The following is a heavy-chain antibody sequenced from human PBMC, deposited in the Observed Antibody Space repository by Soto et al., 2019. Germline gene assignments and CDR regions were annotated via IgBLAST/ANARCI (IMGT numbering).Heavy chain of an antibody. CDR1: GGSFSGYY. D-gene: IGHD2-2*01. V-gene: IGHV4-34*01. J-gene: IGHJ4*02. CDR2: INHSGST. Sequence: SETLSLTXAVSGGSFSGYYWSWIRQPPGKGLEWIGEINHSGSTNYNPSLKSRVTISVDTSKNQFSLKLSSVTAADTAVYYCARVPNGYCSGTSCYSVDYWGQGTLVTVSS. CDR3: ARVPNGYCSGTSCYSVDY.